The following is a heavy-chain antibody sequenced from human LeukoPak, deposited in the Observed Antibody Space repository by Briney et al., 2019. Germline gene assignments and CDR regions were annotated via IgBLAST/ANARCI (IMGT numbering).Heavy chain of an antibody. Sequence: PGGSLRLSCVISGFTFSRYWMHWVRQVPGEGLVWVSRIGDDDTNAIYADFVKGRFTVSRDNAKNTLYMKMNGLRAEDTAAYYCARGGPYHGFDIWGQGTVVTVSS. D-gene: IGHD3-16*02. CDR3: ARGGPYHGFDI. J-gene: IGHJ3*02. V-gene: IGHV3-74*01. CDR2: IGDDDTNA. CDR1: GFTFSRYW.